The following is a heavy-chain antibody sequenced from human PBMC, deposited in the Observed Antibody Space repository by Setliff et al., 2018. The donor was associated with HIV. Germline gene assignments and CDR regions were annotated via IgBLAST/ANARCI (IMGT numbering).Heavy chain of an antibody. V-gene: IGHV4-61*10. J-gene: IGHJ4*02. CDR1: GGSLRRGTYY. Sequence: SETLSLTCTVSGGSLRRGTYYWSWIRQPAGKGLEWIAYISYSGTTKYNPSLESRVTISVDTSKNQFSLKLSSVTAADTAVYYCARDRVPFRYTGWGQGTLVTVSS. CDR2: ISYSGTT. D-gene: IGHD5-18*01. CDR3: ARDRVPFRYTG.